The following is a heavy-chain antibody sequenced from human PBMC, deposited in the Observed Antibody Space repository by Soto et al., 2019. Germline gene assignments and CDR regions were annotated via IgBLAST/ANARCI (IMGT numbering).Heavy chain of an antibody. CDR2: INSDGSST. CDR1: GFTFSNYW. Sequence: GGSLRLSCAASGFTFSNYWMHWVRQAPGKGLVWVSRINSDGSSTSYADSVKGRFAISRDNAKNTLSLQMNSLRADDTAVYYCARGGVGKYCSSSSCYTWVFDYWGQGTLVTVSS. J-gene: IGHJ4*02. D-gene: IGHD2-2*02. CDR3: ARGGVGKYCSSSSCYTWVFDY. V-gene: IGHV3-74*01.